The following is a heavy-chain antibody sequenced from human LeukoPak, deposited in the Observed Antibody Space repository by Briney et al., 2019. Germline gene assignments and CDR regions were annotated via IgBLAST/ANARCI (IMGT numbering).Heavy chain of an antibody. V-gene: IGHV1-46*01. D-gene: IGHD2-2*01. Sequence: ASVKVSCKASGYTFTSYYMRWVRQAPGQGLEWMGIINASGGSTSYAQKFQGRVTMTRDTSTSTVYMELSSLRSEDTAVYYCARREIVVVPAAFHYGMDVWGQGTTVTVSS. CDR3: ARREIVVVPAAFHYGMDV. CDR2: INASGGST. CDR1: GYTFTSYY. J-gene: IGHJ6*02.